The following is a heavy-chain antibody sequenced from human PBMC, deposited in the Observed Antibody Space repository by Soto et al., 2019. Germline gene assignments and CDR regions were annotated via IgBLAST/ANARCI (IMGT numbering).Heavy chain of an antibody. Sequence: SGFTFDTFAKSWVRQAPGKGLEWVSVISGSGINTYYADSVKGRFAISRDNAKNTLDLHMDSLSPEDTGVYYCAKGYRSDPPISIAAAGTAVYWGQGTLVTVSS. CDR1: GFTFDTFA. CDR2: ISGSGINT. D-gene: IGHD6-13*01. V-gene: IGHV3-23*01. J-gene: IGHJ4*02. CDR3: AKGYRSDPPISIAAAGTAVY.